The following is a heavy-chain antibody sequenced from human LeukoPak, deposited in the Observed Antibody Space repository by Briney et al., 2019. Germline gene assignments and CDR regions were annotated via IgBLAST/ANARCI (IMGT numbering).Heavy chain of an antibody. CDR3: ARDKLLWFGELSPWFDP. CDR2: ISSSISYI. CDR1: LFTFSSYS. V-gene: IGHV3-21*01. J-gene: IGHJ5*02. Sequence: PGGTLRLSCAPSLFTFSSYSMNSVRQAPRKGLEWGSSISSSISYIYYADSVKGRFTISRDNAKNSLDLQMNSLRAEDTAVYYCARDKLLWFGELSPWFDPWGQGTLVTVSS. D-gene: IGHD3-10*01.